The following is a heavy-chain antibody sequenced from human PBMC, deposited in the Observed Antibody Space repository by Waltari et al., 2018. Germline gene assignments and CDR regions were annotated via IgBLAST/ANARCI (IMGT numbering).Heavy chain of an antibody. CDR2: IYHSGTT. V-gene: IGHV4-38-2*02. CDR1: NFYLSYGYY. Sequence: QVQLQESGPGLVKPSETLSLTCAVSNFYLSYGYYWGWIRQSPGKGLEWIGSIYHSGTTHYNPSLESRVTISVDRSRNQFSLKVTSVSAADTAVYFCARDQRFLESLYPYYYALDAWGRGITVTVSS. J-gene: IGHJ6*02. D-gene: IGHD3-3*01. CDR3: ARDQRFLESLYPYYYALDA.